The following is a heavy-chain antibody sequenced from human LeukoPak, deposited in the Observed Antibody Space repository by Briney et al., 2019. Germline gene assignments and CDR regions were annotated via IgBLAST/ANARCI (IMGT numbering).Heavy chain of an antibody. CDR2: INHSGST. CDR3: ARSLGYYDSSGFTSLGYFDY. CDR1: GGSFSGYY. V-gene: IGHV4-34*01. Sequence: SETLSLTCAVYGGSFSGYYWSWIRQPPGKGLEWIGEINHSGSTNYNPSLKSRVTISIDTSKNQFSLKLSSATTADTAVYYRARSLGYYDSSGFTSLGYFDYWGQGNLVTVSS. J-gene: IGHJ4*02. D-gene: IGHD3-22*01.